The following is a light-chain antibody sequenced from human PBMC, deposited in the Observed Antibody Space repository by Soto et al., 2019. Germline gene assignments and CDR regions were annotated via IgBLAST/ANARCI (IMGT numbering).Light chain of an antibody. J-gene: IGKJ5*01. V-gene: IGKV3-15*01. CDR1: QSVSSN. CDR2: GAS. Sequence: EIVMTQSPATLSVSPGERATLSCRASQSVSSNLAWYQQRPGQAPRLLIYGASTRATGIPARFSGSGSGTEFTLTISSLQSEDFAVHYCQQRSNWPPITFGQGTRLEIK. CDR3: QQRSNWPPIT.